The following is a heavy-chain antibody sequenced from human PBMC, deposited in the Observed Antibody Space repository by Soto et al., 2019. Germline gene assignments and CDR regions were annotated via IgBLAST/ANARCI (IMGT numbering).Heavy chain of an antibody. CDR3: ARVGHITNYGMAV. V-gene: IGHV1-69*01. CDR2: IIPFFGTS. D-gene: IGHD1-26*01. CDR1: GGTFSSYP. J-gene: IGHJ6*02. Sequence: QVQLVQSGAEVKKPGSSVKVSCEASGGTFSSYPINWVRQAPGQGLEWMVGIIPFFGTSNYAQKFQGRVTITADDSTSTAYMELLSLRSEDTAVYYCARVGHITNYGMAVWGQGTTVTVSS.